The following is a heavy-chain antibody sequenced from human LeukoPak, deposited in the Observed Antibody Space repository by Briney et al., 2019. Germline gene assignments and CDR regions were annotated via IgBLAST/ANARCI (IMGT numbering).Heavy chain of an antibody. D-gene: IGHD3-10*01. CDR3: ARGEGAELGY. CDR2: TRNKAHGYTI. CDR1: GLTFSDYY. J-gene: IGHJ4*02. V-gene: IGHV3-72*01. Sequence: PGGSLRLSCAASGLTFSDYYMDWVRQAPGKGLEWVGRTRNKAHGYTIEYAASVTGRFIISRDESKNSLYLQMNSLRAEDTAVYYCARGEGAELGYWGQGTVVTVSS.